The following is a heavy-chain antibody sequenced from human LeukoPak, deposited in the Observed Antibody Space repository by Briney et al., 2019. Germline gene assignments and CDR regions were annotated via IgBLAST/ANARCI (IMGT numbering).Heavy chain of an antibody. CDR1: GGSFSGYY. CDR2: INHSGST. V-gene: IGHV4-34*01. Sequence: SETLSLACAVYGGSFSGYYWNWIRQPPGKGLEWIGEINHSGSTNYNPSLKSRVTISVDTSKNQFSLKLSSVTAADTAVYYCASGYSYGYNALDYWGQGTLVTVSP. CDR3: ASGYSYGYNALDY. D-gene: IGHD5-18*01. J-gene: IGHJ4*02.